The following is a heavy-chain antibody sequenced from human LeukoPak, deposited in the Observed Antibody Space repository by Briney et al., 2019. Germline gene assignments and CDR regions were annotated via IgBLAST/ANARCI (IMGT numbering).Heavy chain of an antibody. CDR3: ARKRITMVRGVIITGFDY. J-gene: IGHJ4*02. CDR2: MNADSGKT. V-gene: IGHV1-8*03. Sequence: ASVKVSCKTSGYTFTDNDINWVRQAPGQGLEWMGWMNADSGKTGYGQKFQGRVTITRSTSISTAYMELSRLRSDDTAVYYCARKRITMVRGVIITGFDYWGQGTLVTVSS. CDR1: GYTFTDND. D-gene: IGHD3-10*01.